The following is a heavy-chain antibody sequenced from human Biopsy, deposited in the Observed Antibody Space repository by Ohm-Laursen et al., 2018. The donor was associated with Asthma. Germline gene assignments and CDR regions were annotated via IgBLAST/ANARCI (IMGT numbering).Heavy chain of an antibody. J-gene: IGHJ4*02. D-gene: IGHD6-19*01. CDR2: ISYDGSSI. Sequence: SLRLSCTASRFTYELHWVRQAPGKGLEWVAVISYDGSSIYYADSVQGRFTISRDNSKNTLSLQMNSLTAEDTAVYYCAREDVAGTHIEDWGQGTLVTVSS. CDR1: RFTYE. V-gene: IGHV3-30-3*01. CDR3: AREDVAGTHIED.